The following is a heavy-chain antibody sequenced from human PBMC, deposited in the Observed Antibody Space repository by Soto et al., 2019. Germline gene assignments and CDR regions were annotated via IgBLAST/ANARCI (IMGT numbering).Heavy chain of an antibody. D-gene: IGHD2-21*02. CDR1: GGSISSGDYY. J-gene: IGHJ5*02. CDR3: ARVLPGVTSNWFDP. V-gene: IGHV4-30-4*01. CDR2: IYYSGST. Sequence: SETLSLTCTVSGGSISSGDYYWSWIRQPPGKGLEWIGYIYYSGSTYYNPSLKSRVTISVDTSKNQFSLKLSSVTAADTAVYYCARVLPGVTSNWFDPWGQGTLVTVS.